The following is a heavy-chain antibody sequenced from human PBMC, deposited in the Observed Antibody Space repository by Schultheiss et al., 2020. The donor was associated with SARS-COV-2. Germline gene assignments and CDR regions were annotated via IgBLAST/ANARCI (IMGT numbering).Heavy chain of an antibody. V-gene: IGHV3-21*01. CDR1: GFTVSSNY. CDR2: ISSSCSYI. CDR3: ARDADGDYGRGGYFDL. D-gene: IGHD4-17*01. Sequence: GGSLRLSCAASGFTVSSNYMSWVRQAPGKGLEWVSSISSSCSYIYYADSVKGRFTISRDNSKNTLYLQMNSLRAEDTAVYYCARDADGDYGRGGYFDLWGRGTLVTVSS. J-gene: IGHJ2*01.